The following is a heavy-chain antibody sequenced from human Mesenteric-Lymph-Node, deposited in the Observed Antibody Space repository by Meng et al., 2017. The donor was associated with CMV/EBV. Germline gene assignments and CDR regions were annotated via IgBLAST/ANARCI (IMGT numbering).Heavy chain of an antibody. CDR2: ISWDGGNP. J-gene: IGHJ6*02. Sequence: GESLKISCAASGFTFDAYAMHWVRQAPGKGLEWVALISWDGGNPYYSDSVKGRFTISRDNDKNSLYLQMNSLRAEDTAFYYCTKNVTPRFDYGGMDVWGQGTTVTVSS. CDR1: GFTFDAYA. CDR3: TKNVTPRFDYGGMDV. V-gene: IGHV3-43D*03. D-gene: IGHD2-21*02.